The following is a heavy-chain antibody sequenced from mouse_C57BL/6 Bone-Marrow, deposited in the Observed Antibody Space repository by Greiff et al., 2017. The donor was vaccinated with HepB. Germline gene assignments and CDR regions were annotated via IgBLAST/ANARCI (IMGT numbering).Heavy chain of an antibody. CDR2: INPGSGGT. V-gene: IGHV1-54*01. J-gene: IGHJ1*03. CDR1: GYAFTNYL. Sequence: QVQLQQSGAELVRPGTSVKVSCKASGYAFTNYLIEWVKQRPGQGLEWIGVINPGSGGTNYNEKFKGKATLTADKSSSTAYMQLSSLTSEDSAVYFCASSYWYFDVWGTGTTVTVSS. CDR3: ASSYWYFDV.